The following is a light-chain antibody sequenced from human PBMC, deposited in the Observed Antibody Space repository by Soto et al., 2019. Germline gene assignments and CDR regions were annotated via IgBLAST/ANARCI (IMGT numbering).Light chain of an antibody. J-gene: IGKJ4*01. V-gene: IGKV3-20*01. Sequence: EIVLTQSPGALSVSPGERATLSRRASQSVGRNYLAWYQQKPSQAPRLLIYGASSRATGIPDRFSGSGSGTDFTFTISRLEPEDFAVYYCQQYADSPLTFGGGTKVE. CDR2: GAS. CDR3: QQYADSPLT. CDR1: QSVGRNY.